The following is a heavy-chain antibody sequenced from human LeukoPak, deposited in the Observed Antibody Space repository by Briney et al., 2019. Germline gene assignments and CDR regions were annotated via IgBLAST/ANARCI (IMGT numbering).Heavy chain of an antibody. D-gene: IGHD3-22*01. CDR3: ARPYDSSGYYPFDY. CDR1: GGTFSSYA. CDR2: IIPIFGTA. J-gene: IGHJ4*02. Sequence: VASVKVSCKASGGTFSSYAISWVRQAPGQGLEWMGGIIPIFGTANYAQKFQGRVTITTDESTSTAYMELSSLRSEDTAVYYCARPYDSSGYYPFDYWGQGTLVTVSS. V-gene: IGHV1-69*05.